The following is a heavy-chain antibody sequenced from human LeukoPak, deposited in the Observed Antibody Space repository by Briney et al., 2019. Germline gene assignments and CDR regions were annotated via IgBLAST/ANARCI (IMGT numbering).Heavy chain of an antibody. CDR2: MNPNSGNT. Sequence: ASVKVSCKASGYTFTSYDINWVRQATGQGLEWMGWMNPNSGNTGYAQKFQGRVTIARNTSISTAYMELSSLRSEDTAVYYCARGLRDYYYYYYMDVWGKGTTVTVSS. CDR1: GYTFTSYD. J-gene: IGHJ6*03. CDR3: ARGLRDYYYYYYMDV. V-gene: IGHV1-8*03.